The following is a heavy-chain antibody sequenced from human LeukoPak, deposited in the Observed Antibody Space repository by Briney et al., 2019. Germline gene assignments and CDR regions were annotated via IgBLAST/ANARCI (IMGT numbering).Heavy chain of an antibody. CDR3: ARGRNNIVVVPAATPGGWFDP. V-gene: IGHV4-34*01. J-gene: IGHJ5*02. CDR2: INHSGST. D-gene: IGHD2-2*01. CDR1: GGSFSGYY. Sequence: SETLSLTCAVYGGSFSGYYWSWIRQPPGKGLEWIGEINHSGSTNYNPSLKCRVTISVDTSKNQFSLKLSSVTAADTAVYYCARGRNNIVVVPAATPGGWFDPWGQGTLVTVSS.